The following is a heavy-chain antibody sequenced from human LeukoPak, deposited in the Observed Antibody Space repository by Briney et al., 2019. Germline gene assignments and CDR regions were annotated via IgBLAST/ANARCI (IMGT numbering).Heavy chain of an antibody. CDR3: AREGDYDGGYFDY. CDR2: IYYSGST. Sequence: SETLSLTCTVSGGSISSYYWSWIRQPPGKGLEWIGYIYYSGSTNHNPSLKSRVTILVDTSKNQFSLKLTSVTAAYTAVYYCAREGDYDGGYFDYWGQGTLVTVSS. J-gene: IGHJ4*02. D-gene: IGHD4-17*01. CDR1: GGSISSYY. V-gene: IGHV4-59*01.